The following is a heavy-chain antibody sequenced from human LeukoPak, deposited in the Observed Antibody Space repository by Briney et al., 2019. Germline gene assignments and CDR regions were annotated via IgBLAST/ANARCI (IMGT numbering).Heavy chain of an antibody. Sequence: PGRSVRLSCAASGFTFSSYGMHGVRQAPARGREGVAVISYDGSNKYYADSVKGRFTISRDNSKNTLYLQMNSLRAEDTAVYYCAKGTWRREYYYYGMDVWGQGATVTVSS. CDR2: ISYDGSNK. J-gene: IGHJ6*02. D-gene: IGHD5-12*01. V-gene: IGHV3-30*18. CDR1: GFTFSSYG. CDR3: AKGTWRREYYYYGMDV.